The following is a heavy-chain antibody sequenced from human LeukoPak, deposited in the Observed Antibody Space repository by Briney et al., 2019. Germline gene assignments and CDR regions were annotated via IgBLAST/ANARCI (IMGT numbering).Heavy chain of an antibody. CDR3: AKGLINDWSALEY. CDR1: RFTFLSYA. CDR2: ISGSGGTT. D-gene: IGHD3-9*01. Sequence: GGSLRLSCAASRFTFLSYAKTWVRQAPGKGLEWVSAISGSGGTTYYADSVRGRFTISRDNSKNTLYLQMNSLRAEDTAVYYCAKGLINDWSALEYWGQGTLVTVSS. J-gene: IGHJ4*02. V-gene: IGHV3-23*01.